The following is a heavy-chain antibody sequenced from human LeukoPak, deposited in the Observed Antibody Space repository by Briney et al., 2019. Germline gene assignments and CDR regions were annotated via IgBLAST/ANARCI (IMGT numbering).Heavy chain of an antibody. J-gene: IGHJ4*02. V-gene: IGHV5-51*01. CDR3: ARQDGYGLYYLDS. Sequence: GGSLQISCKGSGYIFSSYWIGWGRRLPGKGLEWMGIIYPVNSDTRYSPSFQGQVTISADKSITTAYLQWSSLKASDTAMYYCARQDGYGLYYLDSWGQGTLVTVSS. CDR2: IYPVNSDT. CDR1: GYIFSSYW. D-gene: IGHD3-10*01.